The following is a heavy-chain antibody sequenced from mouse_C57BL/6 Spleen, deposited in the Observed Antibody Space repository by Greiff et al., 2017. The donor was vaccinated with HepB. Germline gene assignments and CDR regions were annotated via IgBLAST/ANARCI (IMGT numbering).Heavy chain of an antibody. CDR3: TRFRVLLRCFDY. V-gene: IGHV1-15*01. CDR1: GYTFTDYE. J-gene: IGHJ2*01. CDR2: IDPETGGT. D-gene: IGHD1-1*01. Sequence: VKLMESGAELVRPGASVTLSCKASGYTFTDYEMHWVKQTPVHGLEWIGAIDPETGGTAYNQKFKGKAILTADKSSSTAYMELRSLTSEDSAVYYCTRFRVLLRCFDYWGQGTTLTVSS.